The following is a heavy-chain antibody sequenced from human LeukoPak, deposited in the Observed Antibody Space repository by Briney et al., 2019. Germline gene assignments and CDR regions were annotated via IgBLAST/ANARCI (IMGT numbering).Heavy chain of an antibody. D-gene: IGHD2-15*01. J-gene: IGHJ6*03. CDR2: ISAYNGNT. CDR1: GYTFTSYG. Sequence: GASVKVSCKASGYTFTSYGISWVRQAPGQGLEWMGWISAYNGNTNYAQKLQGRVTMTTDTSTSTAYMELRSLRSDDTAVYYCARGYCSGGSCYSLWYYYYYMDVWGEGTTVTVSS. V-gene: IGHV1-18*01. CDR3: ARGYCSGGSCYSLWYYYYYMDV.